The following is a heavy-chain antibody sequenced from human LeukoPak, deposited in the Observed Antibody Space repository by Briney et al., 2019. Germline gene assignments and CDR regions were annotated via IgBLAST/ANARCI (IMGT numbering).Heavy chain of an antibody. Sequence: ASVKVSCRASGYTFTSYGISWVRQAPGQGLEWMGWISAYNGNTNYAQKLQGRVTMTTDTSTSTAYMELRSLRSDDTAVYYCARVPSSTSCPDYWGQGTLVTVSS. CDR1: GYTFTSYG. CDR2: ISAYNGNT. V-gene: IGHV1-18*01. J-gene: IGHJ4*02. CDR3: ARVPSSTSCPDY. D-gene: IGHD2-2*01.